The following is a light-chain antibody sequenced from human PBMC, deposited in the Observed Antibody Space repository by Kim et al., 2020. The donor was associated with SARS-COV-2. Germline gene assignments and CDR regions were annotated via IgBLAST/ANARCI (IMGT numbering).Light chain of an antibody. CDR2: KVF. J-gene: IGKJ2*01. Sequence: DVVMTQSPLSLFVTPGQAASISCRSSQSLVHSDGNTYLTWFQQRPGQSPRRLIYKVFNRGSGVPDRFRGTGSGTDFTLKISSVEPEDVGVYYCMQGTHWPAYTFGQGTKLEI. CDR1: QSLVHSDGNTY. CDR3: MQGTHWPAYT. V-gene: IGKV2-30*02.